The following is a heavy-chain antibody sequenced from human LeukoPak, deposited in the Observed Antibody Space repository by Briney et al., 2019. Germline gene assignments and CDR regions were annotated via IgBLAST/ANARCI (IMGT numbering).Heavy chain of an antibody. D-gene: IGHD2-2*01. J-gene: IGHJ4*02. Sequence: ASVKVSCKASGYTFTSYYMHWVRQAPGQGLEWMGIINPSGGSTSYAQKFQGRVTMTRDTSTSTVYMELSSLRSEDTAVYYCARDVGYCSSTSCSEFRYWGQGTLATVSS. CDR2: INPSGGST. V-gene: IGHV1-46*01. CDR1: GYTFTSYY. CDR3: ARDVGYCSSTSCSEFRY.